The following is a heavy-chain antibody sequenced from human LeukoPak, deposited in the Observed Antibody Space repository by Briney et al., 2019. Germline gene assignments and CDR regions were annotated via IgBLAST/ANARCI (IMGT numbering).Heavy chain of an antibody. CDR1: GGSFSGYY. J-gene: IGHJ5*02. Sequence: SETLSLTCAVYGGSFSGYYWSWIRQPPGKGLEWIGETNHSGSTNYNPSLKSRVTISVDTSKNQFSLKLSSVTAADTAVYYCAREGTHNTTWYHWFDPWGQGILVTVSS. V-gene: IGHV4-34*01. CDR2: TNHSGST. D-gene: IGHD6-13*01. CDR3: AREGTHNTTWYHWFDP.